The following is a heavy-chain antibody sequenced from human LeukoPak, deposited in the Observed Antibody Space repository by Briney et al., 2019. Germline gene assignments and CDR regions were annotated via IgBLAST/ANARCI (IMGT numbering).Heavy chain of an antibody. J-gene: IGHJ4*02. CDR1: GFTVSSNY. V-gene: IGHV3-53*01. CDR3: ARALFFDY. Sequence: GGSLRLSCAASGFTVSSNYMSRVRQAPGRGLEWVSIIHSGGSTFYADSVKGRFTISRDNSKNTLYLQMNSLRAEDTAVYYCARALFFDYWGQGTLVTVSS. D-gene: IGHD2-21*01. CDR2: IHSGGST.